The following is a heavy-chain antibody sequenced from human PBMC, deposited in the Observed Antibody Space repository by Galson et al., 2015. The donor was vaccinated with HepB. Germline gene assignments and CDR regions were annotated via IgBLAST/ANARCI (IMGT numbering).Heavy chain of an antibody. J-gene: IGHJ4*02. CDR1: GFTFSSYA. CDR3: ARTYYYDSSGYYYGTHIDY. D-gene: IGHD3-22*01. CDR2: ISSNGGST. Sequence: SLRLSCAASGFTFSSYAMHWVRQAPGKGLDYVSAISSNGGSTYYANSVKGRFTISRDNSKNTLYLQMGSLRAEDMAVYYCARTYYYDSSGYYYGTHIDYWGQGTLVTVSS. V-gene: IGHV3-64*01.